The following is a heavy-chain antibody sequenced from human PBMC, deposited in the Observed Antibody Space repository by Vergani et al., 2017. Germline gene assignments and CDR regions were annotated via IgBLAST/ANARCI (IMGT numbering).Heavy chain of an antibody. V-gene: IGHV3-48*02. D-gene: IGHD5-18*01. CDR3: AREERYSYGRYYYYGMDV. CDR1: QFTFSSHS. Sequence: EVQLVESGGGLVLPGGSLRLSCAASQFTFSSHSMNWVRQAPGKGLEWLSYISSSSSNIYYADSVKGRFTISRDNAKNSLYLQMNSLRDEDTAVYYCAREERYSYGRYYYYGMDVWGQGTTVTVSS. CDR2: ISSSSSNI. J-gene: IGHJ6*02.